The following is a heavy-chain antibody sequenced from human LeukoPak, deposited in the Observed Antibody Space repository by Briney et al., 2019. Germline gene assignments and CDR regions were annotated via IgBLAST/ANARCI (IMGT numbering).Heavy chain of an antibody. J-gene: IGHJ4*02. CDR1: GFTFSSYA. CDR2: ISYDGSNK. D-gene: IGHD4-23*01. V-gene: IGHV3-30-3*01. CDR3: AKDARSFGGTYFDY. Sequence: SGGSLRLSCAASGFTFSSYAMHWVRQAPGKGLEWVAVISYDGSNKYYADSVKGRFTISRDTSKTTLYLQMNSLRAEDTAIYYCAKDARSFGGTYFDYWGQGIQVTVSS.